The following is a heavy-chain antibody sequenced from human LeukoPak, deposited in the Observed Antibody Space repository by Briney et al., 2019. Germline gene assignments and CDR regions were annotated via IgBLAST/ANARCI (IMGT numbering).Heavy chain of an antibody. Sequence: PGASVKVSCKVSGYTPTELSMHWVRQAPGKGLEWMGGFDPEDGETIYAQKFLGRVTMTEDTSTDTAYMELSSLRSEDTAVYYCATVGRVREWPRGEYYYYGMDVWGQGTTVTVSS. CDR1: GYTPTELS. CDR3: ATVGRVREWPRGEYYYYGMDV. CDR2: FDPEDGET. J-gene: IGHJ6*02. V-gene: IGHV1-24*01. D-gene: IGHD3-16*01.